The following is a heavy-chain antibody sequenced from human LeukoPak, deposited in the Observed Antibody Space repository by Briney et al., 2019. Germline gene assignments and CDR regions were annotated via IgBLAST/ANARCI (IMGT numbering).Heavy chain of an antibody. CDR1: GFTFSSYG. Sequence: GGSLRLSCAASGFTFSSYGMHWVRQAPGKGLEWVAVISYDGSNKYYADSMKGRFTISRDNSKNTLYLQMNSLRAEDTAVYYCAKGRGLGTAIDAFDIWGQGTMVTVSS. CDR3: AKGRGLGTAIDAFDI. D-gene: IGHD3-16*01. V-gene: IGHV3-30*18. J-gene: IGHJ3*02. CDR2: ISYDGSNK.